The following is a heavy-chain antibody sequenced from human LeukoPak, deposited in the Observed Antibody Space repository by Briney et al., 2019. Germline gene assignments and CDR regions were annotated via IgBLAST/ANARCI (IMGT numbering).Heavy chain of an antibody. CDR1: GFTFRDAW. D-gene: IGHD6-6*01. CDR2: IKSKTDGATT. Sequence: PGGSLRLSCAASGFTFRDAWMSWVRQAPGKGLEWVGRIKSKTDGATTDYAAPVKGRITISRDDSKNMLYLQMNSLITEDTAVYYCARDRSSSSNYWGQGTLVTVSS. J-gene: IGHJ4*02. V-gene: IGHV3-15*01. CDR3: ARDRSSSSNY.